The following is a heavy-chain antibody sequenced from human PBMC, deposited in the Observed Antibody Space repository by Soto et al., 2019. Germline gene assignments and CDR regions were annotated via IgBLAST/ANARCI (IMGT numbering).Heavy chain of an antibody. V-gene: IGHV1-18*01. CDR2: ISAYNGNT. Sequence: QVQLVQSGAEVKKPGASVKVSCKASGYTFASYGISWVRQAPGQGLEWMGWISAYNGNTNYAQKLQGRVTMTTDTSTSTAYMELRSLRSDDTAVYYCARWDSSSGWYIHWYFDLWGRGTLVTVSS. CDR1: GYTFASYG. D-gene: IGHD6-19*01. J-gene: IGHJ2*01. CDR3: ARWDSSSGWYIHWYFDL.